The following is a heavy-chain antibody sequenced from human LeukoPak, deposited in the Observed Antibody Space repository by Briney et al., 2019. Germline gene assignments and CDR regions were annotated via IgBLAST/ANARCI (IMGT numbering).Heavy chain of an antibody. Sequence: GGSLRLSCAASGFTFSSYSMNWVRQAPGKGLEWVSSISSSSSYIYYADSVKGRFTISRDNAKNSLYLQMNSLRAEDTAVYYCARISEQWLVHYYYYGMDVWGQGTRSPSP. CDR2: ISSSSSYI. CDR1: GFTFSSYS. CDR3: ARISEQWLVHYYYYGMDV. V-gene: IGHV3-21*01. D-gene: IGHD6-19*01. J-gene: IGHJ6*02.